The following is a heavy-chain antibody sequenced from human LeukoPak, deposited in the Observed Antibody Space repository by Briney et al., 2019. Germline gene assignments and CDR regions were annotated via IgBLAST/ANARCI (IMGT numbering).Heavy chain of an antibody. J-gene: IGHJ4*02. Sequence: SLRLSCAASGITFTNYAMSLVRQAPGEGLEWVSGISDSGDGTYYADSVKGRFTISIDNSKNTLYLQMNSLRAEDTAVYYCANARWFLDSWGQGTLVTVSS. CDR1: GITFTNYA. CDR3: ANARWFLDS. CDR2: ISDSGDGT. D-gene: IGHD4-23*01. V-gene: IGHV3-23*01.